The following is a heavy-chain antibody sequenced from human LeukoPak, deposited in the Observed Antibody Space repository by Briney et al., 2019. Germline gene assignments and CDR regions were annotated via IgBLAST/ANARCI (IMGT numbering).Heavy chain of an antibody. J-gene: IGHJ4*02. D-gene: IGHD2-2*01. CDR2: IYYSGST. CDR1: GGSNSSGDYY. CDR3: ARGGGGVVVPAALHPFDY. Sequence: SQTLTLTGTVSGGSNSSGDYYWSWIRQPPGKGLEWIGYIYYSGSTYYNPSLKSRVTISVDTSKNQFSLKLSSVTAADTAVYYCARGGGGVVVPAALHPFDYWGQGTLVTVSS. V-gene: IGHV4-30-4*08.